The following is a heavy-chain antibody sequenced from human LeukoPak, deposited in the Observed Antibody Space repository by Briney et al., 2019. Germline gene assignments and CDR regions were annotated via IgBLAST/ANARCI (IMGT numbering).Heavy chain of an antibody. CDR3: ARDSYYYGSGSYDKYYGMDV. CDR1: GFTFSSYS. J-gene: IGHJ6*02. CDR2: ISSSSSTI. Sequence: GGSLRLSCAASGFTFSSYSMNWVRQAPGKGLEWVSYISSSSSTIYYADSVKGRFTISRDNAKNSLYLQMNSLRAEDAAVYYCARDSYYYGSGSYDKYYGMDVWGQGTTVTVSS. D-gene: IGHD3-10*01. V-gene: IGHV3-48*01.